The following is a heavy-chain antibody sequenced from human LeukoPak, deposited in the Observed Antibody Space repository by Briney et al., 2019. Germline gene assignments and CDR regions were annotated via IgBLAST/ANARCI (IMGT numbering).Heavy chain of an antibody. Sequence: ASVKVSCKASGYTFTGYYMHWVRQAPGQGLEWMGWINPNSGGTNYAQKFQGRVTMTRDTSISTAYMERSRLRSDDTAVYYCARGGGYCSSTSCYLGWFDPWGQGTLVTVSS. CDR2: INPNSGGT. V-gene: IGHV1-2*02. CDR1: GYTFTGYY. D-gene: IGHD2-2*03. J-gene: IGHJ5*02. CDR3: ARGGGYCSSTSCYLGWFDP.